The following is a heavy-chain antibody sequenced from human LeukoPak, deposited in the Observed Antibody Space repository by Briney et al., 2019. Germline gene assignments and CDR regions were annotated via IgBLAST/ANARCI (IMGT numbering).Heavy chain of an antibody. CDR3: ASARRYFDWLLEYYFDY. Sequence: GGSLRLSCAASGFTFSSYSMNWVRQAPGKGLEWVSSISNSSSYIYYADSVKGRFTISRDNAKNSLYLQMNSLRAEDTAVYYCASARRYFDWLLEYYFDYWGQGTLVTVSS. J-gene: IGHJ4*02. D-gene: IGHD3-9*01. CDR1: GFTFSSYS. CDR2: ISNSSSYI. V-gene: IGHV3-21*01.